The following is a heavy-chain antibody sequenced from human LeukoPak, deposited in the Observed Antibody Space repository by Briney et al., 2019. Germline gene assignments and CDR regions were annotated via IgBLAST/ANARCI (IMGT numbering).Heavy chain of an antibody. CDR2: ISSSSSYI. J-gene: IGHJ6*02. CDR1: GFTFSSYS. CDR3: ARELYGSGSYPLYGMDV. D-gene: IGHD3-10*01. V-gene: IGHV3-21*01. Sequence: GGSLRLSCAASGFTFSSYSMNWVRQAPGKGLEWVSSISSSSSYIYYADSVKGRFTISRDNAKNSLYLQMNSLRAEDTAVYYCARELYGSGSYPLYGMDVWGQGTTVTVSS.